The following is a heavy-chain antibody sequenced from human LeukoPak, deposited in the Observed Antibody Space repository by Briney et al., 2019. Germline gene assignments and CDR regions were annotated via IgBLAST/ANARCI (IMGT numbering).Heavy chain of an antibody. J-gene: IGHJ4*02. CDR1: GYTFTSYG. CDR3: ARTREMVRGVILGDY. Sequence: GASVKVSCKASGYTFTSYGISWVRQAPGQGLEWMGGIIPIFGTANYAQKFQGRVTITADESTSTAYMELSSLRSEDTAVYYCARTREMVRGVILGDYWGQGTLVTVSS. CDR2: IIPIFGTA. V-gene: IGHV1-69*13. D-gene: IGHD3-10*01.